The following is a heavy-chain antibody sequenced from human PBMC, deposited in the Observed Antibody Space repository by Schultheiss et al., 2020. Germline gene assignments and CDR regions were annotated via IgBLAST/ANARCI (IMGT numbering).Heavy chain of an antibody. D-gene: IGHD3-10*01. J-gene: IGHJ5*02. V-gene: IGHV3-7*01. Sequence: GESLKISCAASGFTFSSYWMTWVRQAPGKGLEWVANMKQDGSEKYYVDSVKGRFTISRDNAKNTLYLRMKSLRAEDTAMYYCARAGGSGNYFYGAWFDPWGQGTLVTVSS. CDR3: ARAGGSGNYFYGAWFDP. CDR2: MKQDGSEK. CDR1: GFTFSSYW.